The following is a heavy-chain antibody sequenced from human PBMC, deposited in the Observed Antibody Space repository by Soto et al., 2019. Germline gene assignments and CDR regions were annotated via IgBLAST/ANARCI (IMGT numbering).Heavy chain of an antibody. CDR1: GGSISSSNW. CDR2: IYHSGST. CDR3: AREGPYSSGWYY. V-gene: IGHV4-4*02. D-gene: IGHD6-19*01. J-gene: IGHJ4*02. Sequence: PSETPSLTCAVSGGSISSSNWWSWVRQPPGKGLEWIGEIYHSGSTNYNPSLKSRVTISVDKSKNQFSLKLSSVTAADTAVYYCAREGPYSSGWYYWGQGTLVTVSS.